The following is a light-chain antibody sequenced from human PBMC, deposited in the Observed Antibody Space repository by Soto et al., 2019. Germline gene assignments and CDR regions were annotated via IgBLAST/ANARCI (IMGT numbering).Light chain of an antibody. CDR1: QSVSGY. V-gene: IGKV3-20*01. CDR3: QQYGSSPFT. Sequence: EIVLTQSPATLSLSPGERATLSCRASQSVSGYLAWYQQRPGQAPRLVIYGASRRATGIPDRFSGSGSGTDFTLSISRLEPEDFAAYYCQQYGSSPFTFGGGTKVDIK. J-gene: IGKJ4*01. CDR2: GAS.